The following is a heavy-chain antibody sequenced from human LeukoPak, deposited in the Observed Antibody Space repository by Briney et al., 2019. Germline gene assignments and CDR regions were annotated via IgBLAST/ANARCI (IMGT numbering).Heavy chain of an antibody. Sequence: MSSETLSLTCAVSDVSISDYYWSWIRQPPGKGLEWIGYIYHTGDSNQNPSLKGRVTVTLDTPKNQVSLKVTSVTAADTAVYYCARHAFARPLDIWGQGTVVTVSS. CDR3: ARHAFARPLDI. J-gene: IGHJ4*02. D-gene: IGHD2-2*01. CDR1: DVSISDYY. V-gene: IGHV4-59*08. CDR2: IYHTGDS.